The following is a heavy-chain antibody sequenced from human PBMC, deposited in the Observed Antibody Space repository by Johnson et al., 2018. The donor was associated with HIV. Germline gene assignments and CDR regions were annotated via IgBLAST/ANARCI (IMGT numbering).Heavy chain of an antibody. D-gene: IGHD2-2*01. CDR3: AKTAAADAFDI. CDR2: IRYDGSNK. V-gene: IGHV3-30*02. Sequence: QVQLVESGGGVVQPGGSLRLSCAASGFTFSSYGMHWVRQAPGKGLEWVAFIRYDGSNKYYADSVKGRFTISRDNSKNTLYLQMNSLIAEDTAVYYCAKTAAADAFDIWGQGTMVTVSS. J-gene: IGHJ3*02. CDR1: GFTFSSYG.